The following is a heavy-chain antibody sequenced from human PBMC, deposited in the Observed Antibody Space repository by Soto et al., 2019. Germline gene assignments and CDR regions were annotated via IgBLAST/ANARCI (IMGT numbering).Heavy chain of an antibody. D-gene: IGHD3-3*01. J-gene: IGHJ6*02. CDR3: AKEGLYDFWTGGMDV. CDR1: GFTFSSYS. V-gene: IGHV3-21*04. Sequence: GGSLRLSCAASGFTFSSYSMNWVRQAPGKGLEWVSSISSSSSYIYYADSVKGRFTISRDNAKNSLYLQMNSLRAEDTAVYYCAKEGLYDFWTGGMDVWGQGTTVTVSS. CDR2: ISSSSSYI.